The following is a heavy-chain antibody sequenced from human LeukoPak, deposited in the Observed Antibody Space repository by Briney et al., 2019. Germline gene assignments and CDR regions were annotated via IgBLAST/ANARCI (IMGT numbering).Heavy chain of an antibody. V-gene: IGHV1-18*01. D-gene: IGHD1-26*01. CDR1: GYTFTSYG. CDR3: ATHIVGAPTGLDY. Sequence: ASVKVSCKASGYTFTSYGISWVRQAPGQGLEWMGWISAYNGNTNYAQKLHGRVTMTTDTSTSTAYMELRSLRSEDTAVYYCATHIVGAPTGLDYWGQGTLVTVSS. CDR2: ISAYNGNT. J-gene: IGHJ4*02.